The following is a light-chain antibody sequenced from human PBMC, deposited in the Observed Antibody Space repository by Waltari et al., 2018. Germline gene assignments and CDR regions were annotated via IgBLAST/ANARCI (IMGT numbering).Light chain of an antibody. CDR3: ETWDSNSQV. CDR2: LESSGTY. Sequence: QPVLTQSSSASASLGSSVKLTCTLSSGHSSYIIAWHQQQPGKAPRYLMKLESSGTYNKVSVVPDRFSGSSSMADRYRSISNLRADDGAGYYCETWDSNSQVFGGGTELTVL. V-gene: IGLV4-60*03. CDR1: SGHSSYI. J-gene: IGLJ2*01.